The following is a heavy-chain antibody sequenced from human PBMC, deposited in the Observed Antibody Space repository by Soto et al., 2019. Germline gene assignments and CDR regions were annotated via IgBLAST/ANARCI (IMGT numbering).Heavy chain of an antibody. D-gene: IGHD2-2*01. V-gene: IGHV3-21*01. CDR2: ISSSSSYI. Sequence: GGSLRLSCAASGFTFSSYSMNWVRQAPGKGLEWVSSISSSSSYIYYADSVKGRFTISRDNAKNSLYLQMNSLRAEDTAVYYCARWDLGYCSSTSCYADYYYGMDVWGQGTTVTVSS. CDR1: GFTFSSYS. CDR3: ARWDLGYCSSTSCYADYYYGMDV. J-gene: IGHJ6*02.